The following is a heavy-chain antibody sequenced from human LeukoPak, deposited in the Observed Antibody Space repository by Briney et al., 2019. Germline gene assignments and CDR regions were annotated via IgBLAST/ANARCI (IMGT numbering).Heavy chain of an antibody. Sequence: SETLSLTCTVSGGSISSSGYYWGWIRQPPGKGLEWIGSIYYSGSTYYNPSLKSRVTISVDTSKNQFSLKLSSVTAADTAVYYCARDSPSRNTGFDYWGQGTLVTVSS. D-gene: IGHD1-14*01. CDR3: ARDSPSRNTGFDY. J-gene: IGHJ4*02. CDR1: GGSISSSGYY. CDR2: IYYSGST. V-gene: IGHV4-39*07.